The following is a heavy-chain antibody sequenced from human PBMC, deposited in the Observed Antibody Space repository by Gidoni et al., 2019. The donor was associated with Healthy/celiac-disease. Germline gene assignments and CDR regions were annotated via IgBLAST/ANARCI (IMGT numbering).Heavy chain of an antibody. D-gene: IGHD1-26*01. Sequence: EVQLVESGGGLVQPGGSLRLSCAASGFTFSSYSMNWVRQAPGKGLEWVSYISSSSSTIYYADSVKGRFTISRDNAKNSLYLQMNSLRDEDTAVYYCARVGEGREGALVDYWGQGTLVTVSS. CDR3: ARVGEGREGALVDY. CDR1: GFTFSSYS. V-gene: IGHV3-48*02. J-gene: IGHJ4*02. CDR2: ISSSSSTI.